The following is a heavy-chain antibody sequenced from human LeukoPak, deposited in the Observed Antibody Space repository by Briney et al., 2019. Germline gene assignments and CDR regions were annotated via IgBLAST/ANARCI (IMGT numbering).Heavy chain of an antibody. Sequence: AGGSLRLSCAASGFTFNDYAMHWVRQAPGKGLEWVSGITWNSENIFYADSVKGRFTISRDNAKNSLYLQMNSLRAEDTAVYYCARGVSGAFDIWGQGTMVTVSS. J-gene: IGHJ3*02. V-gene: IGHV3-9*01. D-gene: IGHD4-11*01. CDR3: ARGVSGAFDI. CDR2: ITWNSENI. CDR1: GFTFNDYA.